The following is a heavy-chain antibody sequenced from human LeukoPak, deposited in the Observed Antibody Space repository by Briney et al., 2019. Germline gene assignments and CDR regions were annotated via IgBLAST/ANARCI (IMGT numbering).Heavy chain of an antibody. CDR1: GYSFTSYW. V-gene: IGHV5-51*01. CDR2: IYPGDSDT. J-gene: IGHJ4*02. Sequence: GESLKISCKGSGYSFTSYWIGWVRPMPGKGLEWMGIIYPGDSDTRYSASFQGQVTISADKSINTAYLQWSSLKASGTAMFYCARRSAGTPYFDYWGQGTLVTVSS. D-gene: IGHD1-26*01. CDR3: ARRSAGTPYFDY.